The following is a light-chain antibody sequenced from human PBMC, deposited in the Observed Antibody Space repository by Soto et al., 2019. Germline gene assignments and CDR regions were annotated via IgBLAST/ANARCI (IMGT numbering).Light chain of an antibody. V-gene: IGKV1-33*01. J-gene: IGKJ2*01. CDR2: DAS. Sequence: DIQMTQSPSSLSASVGDRVTITCQASQDISNYFNWYQQKPGKDPKLLIYDASNLETGVPSRFSGSGSGTDFTFTISSLQPEDIATYYCQQYDNLPMYAFGQGTKLEIK. CDR3: QQYDNLPMYA. CDR1: QDISNY.